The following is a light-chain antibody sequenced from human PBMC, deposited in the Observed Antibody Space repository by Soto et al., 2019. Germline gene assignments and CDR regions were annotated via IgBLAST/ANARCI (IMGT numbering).Light chain of an antibody. V-gene: IGKV3-20*01. CDR3: QQYGSSPGT. CDR1: QSVSSNY. J-gene: IGKJ1*01. CDR2: GAS. Sequence: ELFLPRSPGPLSWSPGERPTFSCRPSQSVSSNYLAWYQQKPGQSPRLLIYGASIRDTGLPDRFSGGGSGTDFTLTISRLEPEDSAVYYCQQYGSSPGTFGQGTKVDIK.